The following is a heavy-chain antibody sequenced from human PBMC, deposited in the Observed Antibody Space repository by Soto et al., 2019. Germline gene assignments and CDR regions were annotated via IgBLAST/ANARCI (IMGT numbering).Heavy chain of an antibody. CDR2: IYYSGST. CDR3: ARLGNTNGMFY. Sequence: SETLSLTCTVSGGSISSGGYYWSWIRQHPGKGLEWIGYIYYSGSTYYNPSLKSRVTISVDTSKNQFSLKLSSVTAADTAVYYCARLGNTNGMFYWGQGTLVTVSS. J-gene: IGHJ4*02. V-gene: IGHV4-31*03. D-gene: IGHD1-26*01. CDR1: GGSISSGGYY.